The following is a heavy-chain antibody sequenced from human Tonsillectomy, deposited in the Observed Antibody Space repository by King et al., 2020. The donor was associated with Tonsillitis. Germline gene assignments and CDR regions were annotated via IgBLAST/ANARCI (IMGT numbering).Heavy chain of an antibody. CDR2: IYPGDSDT. CDR1: GYSFTNYW. J-gene: IGHJ3*02. Sequence: VQLVESGAEVNKPGESLKISCKGSGYSFTNYWIGWVRQMPGKGLEWMGIIYPGDSDTRYSPSFQGQVTISADKSISTAYLQWSSLKASDTAMYSCARXXYSSAIDXFXXXXQGTMVTVSS. CDR3: ARXXYSSAIDXFXX. D-gene: IGHD6-19*01. V-gene: IGHV5-51*03.